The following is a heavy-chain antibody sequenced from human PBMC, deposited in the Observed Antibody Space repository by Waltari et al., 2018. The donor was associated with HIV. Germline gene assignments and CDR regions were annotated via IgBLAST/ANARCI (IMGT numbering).Heavy chain of an antibody. CDR2: INTNTGNP. Sequence: QVQLVQSGSELKKPGASVKISCKASGYTFTTNSMNWVRQAPGQGLEWMGWINTNTGNPTYAQGFTGRFVFSLDTSVRTAYLQISSLKAEDTAVYYCARHLRGRNNWFDPWGQGTLVTVSS. CDR1: GYTFTTNS. D-gene: IGHD5-12*01. J-gene: IGHJ5*02. V-gene: IGHV7-4-1*02. CDR3: ARHLRGRNNWFDP.